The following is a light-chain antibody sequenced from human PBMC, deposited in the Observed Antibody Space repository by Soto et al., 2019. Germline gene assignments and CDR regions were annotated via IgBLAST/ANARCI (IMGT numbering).Light chain of an antibody. Sequence: ALTQPASVSGSPGQSITISCTGTRTDVGGYNFVSWYQQHPGKAPKLMIFEVSNRPTGVSNRFSGSKSDNTASLTISGLQADDEADYYCSSYTTRSSLYVFGTGTKVT. CDR1: RTDVGGYNF. J-gene: IGLJ1*01. V-gene: IGLV2-14*01. CDR2: EVS. CDR3: SSYTTRSSLYV.